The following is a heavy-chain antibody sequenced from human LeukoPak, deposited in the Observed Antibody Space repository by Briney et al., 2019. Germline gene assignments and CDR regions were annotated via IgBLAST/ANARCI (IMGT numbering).Heavy chain of an antibody. J-gene: IGHJ3*02. CDR1: GFTFSSYG. CDR3: AKDRAAAAGFDAFDI. CDR2: TSASGGST. D-gene: IGHD6-13*01. Sequence: GGSLRLSCAASGFTFSSYGMNWVRQAPGTGLEWVSGTSASGGSTYYADSVKGRFTISRDNSKNTLYLQMNSLRAEDTALYYCAKDRAAAAGFDAFDIWGQGTMVTVSS. V-gene: IGHV3-23*01.